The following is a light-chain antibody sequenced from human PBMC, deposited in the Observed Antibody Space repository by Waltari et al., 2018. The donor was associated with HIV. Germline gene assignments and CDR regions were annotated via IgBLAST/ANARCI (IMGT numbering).Light chain of an antibody. CDR2: GAS. J-gene: IGKJ5*01. CDR1: QSVGTK. V-gene: IGKV3-15*01. Sequence: EIVMTQSPATLSVSPGESATLSCRASQSVGTKLAWYQQKPGQAPRLLIYGASIRATGIPARFSGSGSGMEITLTSSGLQSEDFAVYYCQQNSYWLPITFGQGTRLEI. CDR3: QQNSYWLPIT.